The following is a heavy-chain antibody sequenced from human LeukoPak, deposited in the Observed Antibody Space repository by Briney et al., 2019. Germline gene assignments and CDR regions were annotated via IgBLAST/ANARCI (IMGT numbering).Heavy chain of an antibody. D-gene: IGHD2-21*02. Sequence: TLSLTCNVSGGSINTANYYWAWIRQPPGKGLEWIGYISYSGTPYYNPSLNSRVTISLDTSKNQFSLILTSISAADPAIYYCARDRYGDLEDYWAGGTLVTVSS. CDR2: ISYSGTP. J-gene: IGHJ4*02. CDR1: GGSINTANYY. V-gene: IGHV4-30-4*08. CDR3: ARDRYGDLEDY.